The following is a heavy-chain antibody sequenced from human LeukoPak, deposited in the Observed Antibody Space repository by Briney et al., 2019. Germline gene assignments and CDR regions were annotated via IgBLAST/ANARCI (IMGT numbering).Heavy chain of an antibody. Sequence: ASVKVSCKASGYTFTGYYMHWVRQAPGQGLEWMGWINPNSGGTNYAQKLQGRVTMTTDTSTSTAYMELRSLRSDDTAVYYCARVGMVAGTFDYWGQGTLVTVSS. CDR1: GYTFTGYY. CDR3: ARVGMVAGTFDY. CDR2: INPNSGGT. D-gene: IGHD6-19*01. J-gene: IGHJ4*02. V-gene: IGHV1-2*02.